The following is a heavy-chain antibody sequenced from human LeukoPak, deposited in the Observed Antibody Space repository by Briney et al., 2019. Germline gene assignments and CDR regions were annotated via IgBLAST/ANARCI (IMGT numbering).Heavy chain of an antibody. J-gene: IGHJ3*02. CDR2: MYHSGST. Sequence: SETLSLTCTVSGYSISSGYYWGWIRQPPGQGLEWIGSMYHSGSTYYNPSLKSRVTISVDTSKNQFSLKLSSVTAADTAVYYCARDIRYCSGGSCLEDAFDIWGQGTMVTVSS. CDR1: GYSISSGYY. D-gene: IGHD2-15*01. V-gene: IGHV4-38-2*02. CDR3: ARDIRYCSGGSCLEDAFDI.